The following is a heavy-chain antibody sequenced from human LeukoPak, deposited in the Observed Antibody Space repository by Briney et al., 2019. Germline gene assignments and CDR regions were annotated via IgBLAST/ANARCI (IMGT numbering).Heavy chain of an antibody. D-gene: IGHD6-6*01. Sequence: ASVKVSCKASGYTFTSYGISWVRQAPGQRLEWMGWISAYNGNTNYAQKLQSRVTMTTDTSTSTAYMELRSLRSDDTAVYYCARGTEAGIAARSRFDYWGQGTLVTVSS. J-gene: IGHJ4*02. V-gene: IGHV1-18*01. CDR1: GYTFTSYG. CDR2: ISAYNGNT. CDR3: ARGTEAGIAARSRFDY.